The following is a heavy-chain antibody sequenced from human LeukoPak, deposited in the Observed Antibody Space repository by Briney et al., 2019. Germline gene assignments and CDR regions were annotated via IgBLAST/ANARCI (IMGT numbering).Heavy chain of an antibody. V-gene: IGHV1-2*02. CDR3: ARDLSGRGAFDI. Sequence: ASVTVSCKASEYTFTGYYMHWMRQAPGQGLEWMGWINPNSGGTNYAQNFQGRVTMTRDTSISTAYMELSRLRSDDTAVYYCARDLSGRGAFDIWGQGTLVRLSS. CDR1: EYTFTGYY. D-gene: IGHD6-25*01. CDR2: INPNSGGT. J-gene: IGHJ3*02.